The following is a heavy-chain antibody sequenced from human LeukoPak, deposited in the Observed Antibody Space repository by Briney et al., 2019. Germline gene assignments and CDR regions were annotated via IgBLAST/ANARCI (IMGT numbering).Heavy chain of an antibody. Sequence: GGSLRLSCAASGFAFSTYAMNWVRQAPGKGLEWVSVIYSGGSTYYADSVKGRFTISRDNSKNTLYLQMNSLRAEDTAVYYCASSRGRFGKGGFDYWGRGTLVTVSS. CDR2: IYSGGST. V-gene: IGHV3-53*01. D-gene: IGHD3-10*01. CDR1: GFAFSTYA. CDR3: ASSRGRFGKGGFDY. J-gene: IGHJ4*02.